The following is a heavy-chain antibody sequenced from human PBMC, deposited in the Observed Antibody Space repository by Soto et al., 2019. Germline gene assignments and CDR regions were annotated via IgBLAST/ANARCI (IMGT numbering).Heavy chain of an antibody. J-gene: IGHJ6*02. CDR2: PNRDGSST. D-gene: IGHD2-2*01. CDR3: ETGRSSSPNGMDV. CDR1: GFTFSNYW. Sequence: GGSLRLSCAASGFTFSNYWMHWVRQAQGKGLVWVSRPNRDGSSTDYADSVKGRFAISRDIAKSTVYLQMTSLRAEDTALYYCETGRSSSPNGMDVWGQGTTVTVSS. V-gene: IGHV3-74*01.